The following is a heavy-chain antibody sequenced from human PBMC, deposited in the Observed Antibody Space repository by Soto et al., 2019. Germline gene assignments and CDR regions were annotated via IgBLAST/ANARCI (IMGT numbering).Heavy chain of an antibody. V-gene: IGHV5-10-1*01. D-gene: IGHD3-10*01. CDR3: ASTMVRANYYGMDV. Sequence: GESLKISCKASGYSFTSYWISWVRQMPGKGLEWMGRIDPSDSYTNYSPSFQGHVTISADKSISTAYLQWSSLKASDTAMYYWASTMVRANYYGMDVWGQGTTVTVSS. J-gene: IGHJ6*02. CDR1: GYSFTSYW. CDR2: IDPSDSYT.